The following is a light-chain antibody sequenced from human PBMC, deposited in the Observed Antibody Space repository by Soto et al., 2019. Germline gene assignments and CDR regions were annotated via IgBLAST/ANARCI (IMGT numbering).Light chain of an antibody. CDR2: GAS. CDR1: QSISGT. Sequence: IGMSKSPATPSVSPGGRATLSCRASQSISGTLAWYQQKPGQAPRLLMHGASTRATGIPARFSGSGSGTDFTLTISRLEPEDFAVYYCQLYGSSPRTFGLGTKVDIK. CDR3: QLYGSSPRT. V-gene: IGKV3-15*01. J-gene: IGKJ1*01.